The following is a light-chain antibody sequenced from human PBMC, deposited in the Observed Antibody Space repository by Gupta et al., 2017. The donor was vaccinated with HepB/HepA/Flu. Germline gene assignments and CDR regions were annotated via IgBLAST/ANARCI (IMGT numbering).Light chain of an antibody. J-gene: IGKJ5*01. V-gene: IGKV4-1*01. CDR2: WAS. CDR3: QQYYSTPLT. CDR1: QSVLYSFNNKNY. Sequence: DIVMTQSPASLAVSLGERATINCKSSQSVLYSFNNKNYLAWYQRKPGQPPKLLVYWASTRESGVPDRFSGSGSGTDFTLTISSRQAEDGAVYYCQQYYSTPLTFGQGTRLEIK.